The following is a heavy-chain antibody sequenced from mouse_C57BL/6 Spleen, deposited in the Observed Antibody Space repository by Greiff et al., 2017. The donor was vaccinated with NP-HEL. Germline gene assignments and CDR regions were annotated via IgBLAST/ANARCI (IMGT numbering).Heavy chain of an antibody. CDR1: GFTFSSYA. Sequence: EVMLVESGGGLVKPGGSLKLSCAASGFTFSSYAMSWVRQTPEKRLEWVATISDGGSYTYYPDNVKGRFTISRDNAKNNLYLQMSHLKSEDTAMYYCARSFPNSYYFDYWGQGTTLTVSS. D-gene: IGHD4-1*02. J-gene: IGHJ2*01. CDR3: ARSFPNSYYFDY. CDR2: ISDGGSYT. V-gene: IGHV5-4*03.